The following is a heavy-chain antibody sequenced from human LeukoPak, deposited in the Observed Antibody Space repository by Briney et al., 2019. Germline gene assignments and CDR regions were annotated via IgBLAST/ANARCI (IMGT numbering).Heavy chain of an antibody. CDR1: GGSISSGGYS. Sequence: SETLSLTCAVSGGSISSGGYSWSWIRQPPGKGLEWIGYIYHSGSTYYNPSLKSRVTISVDRSKNQFSLKLSSVTAADTTVYYCARALIRVRGVGGFDPWGQGTLVTVSS. CDR3: ARALIRVRGVGGFDP. V-gene: IGHV4-30-2*01. J-gene: IGHJ5*02. CDR2: IYHSGST. D-gene: IGHD3-10*01.